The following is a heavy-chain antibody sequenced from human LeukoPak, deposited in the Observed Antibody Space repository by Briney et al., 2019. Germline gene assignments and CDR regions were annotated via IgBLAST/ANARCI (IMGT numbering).Heavy chain of an antibody. CDR3: ARDVVSYYYYYGMDV. Sequence: PGGSLRLSCAASGFTFSSYEVNWVRQAPGKGLEWVSYISSSGSTIYYADSVKGRFTISRDNAKNSLYLQMNSLRAEDTAVYYCARDVVSYYYYYGMDVWGHGTTVTVSS. CDR1: GFTFSSYE. J-gene: IGHJ6*02. D-gene: IGHD6-6*01. CDR2: ISSSGSTI. V-gene: IGHV3-48*03.